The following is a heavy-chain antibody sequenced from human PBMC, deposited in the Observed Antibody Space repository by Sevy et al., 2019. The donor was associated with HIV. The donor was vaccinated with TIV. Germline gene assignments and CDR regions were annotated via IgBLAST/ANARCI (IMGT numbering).Heavy chain of an antibody. CDR3: ARASRIAVAGNLLSYYYYGMDV. Sequence: GGSLRLSCAASGFTFSSYAMHWVRQAPGKGLEWVAVISYDGSNKYYADSVKGRFTISRDNSKNTLYLQMNSLRAEDTAVYYCARASRIAVAGNLLSYYYYGMDVWGQGTTVTVSS. J-gene: IGHJ6*02. CDR1: GFTFSSYA. V-gene: IGHV3-30-3*01. CDR2: ISYDGSNK. D-gene: IGHD6-19*01.